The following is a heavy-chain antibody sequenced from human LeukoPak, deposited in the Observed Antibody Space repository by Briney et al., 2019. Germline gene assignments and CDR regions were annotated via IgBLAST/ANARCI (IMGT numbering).Heavy chain of an antibody. Sequence: GGSLRLSCAASGFTFSDYSMSWIRQAPGKGLEWISYSGSSGNIIYYADSVKGRFTISRDNAKNTLYLQMNSLRAEDTAVYYCARNRIVESGWGQGTLVTVSS. J-gene: IGHJ4*02. CDR3: ARNRIVESG. CDR2: SGSSGNII. CDR1: GFTFSDYS. D-gene: IGHD1-26*01. V-gene: IGHV3-11*04.